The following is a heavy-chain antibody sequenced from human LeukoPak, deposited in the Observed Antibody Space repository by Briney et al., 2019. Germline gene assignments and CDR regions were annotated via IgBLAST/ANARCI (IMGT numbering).Heavy chain of an antibody. CDR1: GSPFTGYY. Sequence: ASVKVSCKASGSPFTGYYMHWVRQAPGQGLEWMGWINPNSGGTNYAQKFQGMVTMTRDTSISTAYMELSRRRSDDTAVYYWARAWLRLNPYFDYWGQGTLVTVSS. CDR3: ARAWLRLNPYFDY. D-gene: IGHD5-12*01. J-gene: IGHJ4*02. CDR2: INPNSGGT. V-gene: IGHV1-2*02.